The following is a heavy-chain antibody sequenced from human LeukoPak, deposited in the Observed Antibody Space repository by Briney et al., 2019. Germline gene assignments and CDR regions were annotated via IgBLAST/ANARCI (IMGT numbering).Heavy chain of an antibody. Sequence: ASVKVSCKASGYTFTSYDINWVRQATGQGLEWMGWMNPNSGNTGYAQKFQGRVTITRNTSISTAYMELSSLRSEDTAVYYCARGSVVVPAAIHFDYWGQGTLVTVSS. D-gene: IGHD2-2*01. J-gene: IGHJ4*02. CDR1: GYTFTSYD. CDR3: ARGSVVVPAAIHFDY. CDR2: MNPNSGNT. V-gene: IGHV1-8*03.